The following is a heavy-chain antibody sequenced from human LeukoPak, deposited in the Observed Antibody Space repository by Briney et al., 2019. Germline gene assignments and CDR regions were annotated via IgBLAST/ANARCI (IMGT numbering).Heavy chain of an antibody. J-gene: IGHJ4*02. CDR1: GYSFSYFG. Sequence: RASVKVSCKASGYSFSYFGINWVRQAPGQGLEWIGWINCYNGNTNYAQKLQGRVTMTTDTSTSTAYMELRSLRSDDTAVYYCARGGQQLAYFDYWGQGTLVTVSS. CDR3: ARGGQQLAYFDY. CDR2: INCYNGNT. D-gene: IGHD6-13*01. V-gene: IGHV1-18*01.